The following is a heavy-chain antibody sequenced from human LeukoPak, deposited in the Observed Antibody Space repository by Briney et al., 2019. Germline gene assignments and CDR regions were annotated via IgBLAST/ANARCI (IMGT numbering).Heavy chain of an antibody. V-gene: IGHV3-7*01. CDR1: GFMFNNYW. CDR3: ARKGGIYCNDGCFHDAFDI. D-gene: IGHD2/OR15-2a*01. J-gene: IGHJ3*02. CDR2: INGDGSES. Sequence: GGSLRLSCAASGFMFNNYWMNWVRQAPGKGLEWVANINGDGSESHSVDSVEGRFTISRDNAKNSLYLQMNSLRGEDTAVYYCARKGGIYCNDGCFHDAFDIWGQGTMVTVSS.